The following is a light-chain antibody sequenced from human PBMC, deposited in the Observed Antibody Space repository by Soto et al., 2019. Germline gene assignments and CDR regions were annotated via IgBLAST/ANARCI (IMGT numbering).Light chain of an antibody. J-gene: IGKJ3*01. CDR3: QQTNSFPPT. CDR1: QAISSW. CDR2: AAS. Sequence: DLQMTQSPSSVSASVGDRVTIACRASQAISSWLAWYQQKPGKAPKLLIYAASSLQSGVPSRFSASGSGTDFTLTITSLQPEDFATYYCQQTNSFPPTFGPGTKVDVK. V-gene: IGKV1-12*01.